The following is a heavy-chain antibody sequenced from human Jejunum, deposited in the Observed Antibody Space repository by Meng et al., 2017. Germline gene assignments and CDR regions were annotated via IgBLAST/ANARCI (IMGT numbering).Heavy chain of an antibody. V-gene: IGHV4-59*07. CDR3: ARLPIPLTHPHTRYWYFDL. CDR2: FHYSGTT. CDR1: GGSINYYY. Sequence: VPLTQSGPGLVKSSDTLSRTCVVSGGSINYYYWGWIRQPPGGGLEWIGVFHYSGTTYYGPSLKSRLTISLDTSRNQFSMKLNSVTSADTAVYYCARLPIPLTHPHTRYWYFDLWGRGTLVTVSS. D-gene: IGHD2-21*01. J-gene: IGHJ2*01.